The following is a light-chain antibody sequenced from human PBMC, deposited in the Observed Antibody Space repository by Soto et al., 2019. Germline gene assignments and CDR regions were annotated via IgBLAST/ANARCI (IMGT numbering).Light chain of an antibody. J-gene: IGLJ2*01. CDR1: SSDVGGYNY. CDR3: SSYTSSSTLVV. CDR2: DVS. V-gene: IGLV2-14*01. Sequence: QSALTQPASVSGSPGQSITISCTGTSSDVGGYNYVSCYQQHPGKAPKLMIYDVSNRPSGVSNRFSVSKSGNTASLTISGLQAEDEADYYCSSYTSSSTLVVFGGGTKLTVL.